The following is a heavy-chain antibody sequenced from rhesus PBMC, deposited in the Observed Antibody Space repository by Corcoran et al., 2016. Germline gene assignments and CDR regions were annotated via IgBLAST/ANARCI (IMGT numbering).Heavy chain of an antibody. CDR3: ASSIDTAEFDY. CDR2: IYGSGGSN. D-gene: IGHD5-12*01. J-gene: IGHJ4*01. Sequence: QVQLQESGPGLVKPSETLSLPCAVSGGSISGYYYWSWLRQPPGTGLEWIGSIYGSGGSNYLNPSRKSRVTLSVDTSKNQFSLKLSSVTAADTAVYYCASSIDTAEFDYWGQGVLVTVSS. CDR1: GGSISGYYY. V-gene: IGHV4S14*01.